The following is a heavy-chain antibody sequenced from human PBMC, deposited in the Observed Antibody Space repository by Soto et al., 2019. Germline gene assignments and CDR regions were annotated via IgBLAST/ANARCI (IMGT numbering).Heavy chain of an antibody. J-gene: IGHJ4*02. CDR3: ARGYGDYVLDY. CDR2: IYYSGST. D-gene: IGHD4-17*01. V-gene: IGHV4-61*08. CDR1: GGSISSGGYS. Sequence: ASETLSLTCAVSGGSISSGGYSWSWIRQPPGKGLEWIGYIYYSGSTTYNPSPKSRVTISVDTSKNQFSLKLSSVTAADTAVYYCARGYGDYVLDYWGQGTLVTVSS.